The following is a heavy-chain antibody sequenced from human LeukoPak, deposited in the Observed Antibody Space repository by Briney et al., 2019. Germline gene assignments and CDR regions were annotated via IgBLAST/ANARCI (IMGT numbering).Heavy chain of an antibody. Sequence: GGSLRLSCAASGFTFSSYAMSWVRQAPGKGLEWVSAISGSGGSTYYADSVKGRFTISRDNSKNSLYLQMNSLRAEDTALYYCARGDGGDYGAFDYWGQGTLVTVSS. V-gene: IGHV3-23*01. CDR2: ISGSGGST. CDR3: ARGDGGDYGAFDY. CDR1: GFTFSSYA. J-gene: IGHJ4*02. D-gene: IGHD4-17*01.